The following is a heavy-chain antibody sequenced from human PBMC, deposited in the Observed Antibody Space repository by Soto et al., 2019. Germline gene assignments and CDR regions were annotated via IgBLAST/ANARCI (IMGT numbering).Heavy chain of an antibody. D-gene: IGHD2-15*01. J-gene: IGHJ5*02. V-gene: IGHV1-8*01. CDR3: ARHEGYCSGGSCYEWFDP. CDR1: GYTFTSYD. Sequence: ASVEVSCKASGYTFTSYDINWVRQATGQGLEWMGWMNPNSGNTGYAQKFQGRVTMTRNTSISTAYMELSSLRSEDTAVYYCARHEGYCSGGSCYEWFDPWGQGTLVTVSS. CDR2: MNPNSGNT.